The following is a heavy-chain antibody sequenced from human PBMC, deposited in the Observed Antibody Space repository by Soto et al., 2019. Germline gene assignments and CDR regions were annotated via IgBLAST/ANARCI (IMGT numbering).Heavy chain of an antibody. V-gene: IGHV3-23*01. CDR3: AKEPVGPDWCFDL. J-gene: IGHJ2*01. Sequence: DVQLLESGGGLVQPGGSLRLSCAASGFTFRSYAMSWVRQAPGKGLEWVSGISGSGISTHYADSVKGRFTVSRDNSKNTLYLQMNSLRAEDTAVYNCAKEPVGPDWCFDLWGRGTLVTVSS. CDR2: ISGSGIST. CDR1: GFTFRSYA.